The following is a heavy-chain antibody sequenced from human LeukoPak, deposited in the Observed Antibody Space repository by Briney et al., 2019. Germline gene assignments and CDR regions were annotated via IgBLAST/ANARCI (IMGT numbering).Heavy chain of an antibody. CDR2: IKQDGSEE. V-gene: IGHV3-7*01. Sequence: PGGSLRLSCAASGFTFSNYWMSWVRQAPGKGLEWVANIKQDGSEEYYVESVKGRFTVSRDNAKNSLYLQMNSLRAEDTAIYYCARDTTYKLDNWGQGTLVTVSS. J-gene: IGHJ4*02. CDR3: ARDTTYKLDN. D-gene: IGHD1-1*01. CDR1: GFTFSNYW.